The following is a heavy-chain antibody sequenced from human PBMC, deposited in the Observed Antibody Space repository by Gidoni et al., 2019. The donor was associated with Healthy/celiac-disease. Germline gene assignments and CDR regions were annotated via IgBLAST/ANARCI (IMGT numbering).Heavy chain of an antibody. Sequence: QVQLVESGVGVVQPGRSLRLSCAASGFTSSSYGMHWVRQAPGKGLEWVAVIWYDGSNKYYADHVKGRFTIARDNSKNTLYLQMNSLRAEDTAVYYCARPVGAMRYDAFDIWGQGTMVTVSS. CDR3: ARPVGAMRYDAFDI. CDR2: IWYDGSNK. V-gene: IGHV3-33*01. J-gene: IGHJ3*02. D-gene: IGHD1-26*01. CDR1: GFTSSSYG.